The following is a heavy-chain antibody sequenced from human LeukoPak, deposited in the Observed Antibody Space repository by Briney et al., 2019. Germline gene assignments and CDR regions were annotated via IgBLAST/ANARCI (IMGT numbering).Heavy chain of an antibody. CDR3: ARDQGYCSGGSCYGVDY. Sequence: SVKVSCKASGGTFSSYAIRWVRQAPGQGLEWMGVIIPIFGTANYAQKFQGRGTITADKSTSTAYMERSSLRSEDTALYYCARDQGYCSGGSCYGVDYWGQGTLVTVSS. CDR2: IIPIFGTA. V-gene: IGHV1-69*06. J-gene: IGHJ4*02. D-gene: IGHD2-15*01. CDR1: GGTFSSYA.